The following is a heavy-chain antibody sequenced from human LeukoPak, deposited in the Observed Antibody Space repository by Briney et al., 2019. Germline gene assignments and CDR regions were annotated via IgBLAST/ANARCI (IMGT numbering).Heavy chain of an antibody. Sequence: SETLSLTCTVSGGSISSSSYYWGWIRQPPGKGLEWIGSIYYSGSTYYNPSLKSRVTISVNTSKNQFSLNLSSVTAADTAVYYCARLYYDSSGYYQICYFDYWGQGTLVTVSS. V-gene: IGHV4-39*01. CDR3: ARLYYDSSGYYQICYFDY. J-gene: IGHJ4*02. D-gene: IGHD3-22*01. CDR2: IYYSGST. CDR1: GGSISSSSYY.